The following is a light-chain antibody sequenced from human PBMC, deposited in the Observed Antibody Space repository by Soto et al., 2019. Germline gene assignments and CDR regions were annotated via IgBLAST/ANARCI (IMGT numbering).Light chain of an antibody. Sequence: DIQTTQSPSTLSASVGDRVTITCRASQSIHTWLAWYQQKPGKAPKLLISDASSLESGVPSRFSGSRSGTEFTLTISNLHPDDFAAYYCQQYNIRPLTFGGGTKVDIK. CDR3: QQYNIRPLT. J-gene: IGKJ4*01. CDR1: QSIHTW. V-gene: IGKV1-5*01. CDR2: DAS.